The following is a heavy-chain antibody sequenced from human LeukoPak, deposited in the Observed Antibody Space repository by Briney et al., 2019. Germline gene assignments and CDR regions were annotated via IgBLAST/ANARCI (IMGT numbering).Heavy chain of an antibody. V-gene: IGHV3-30-3*01. CDR3: AKALYDCSSTSCYRAPDDAFDI. D-gene: IGHD2-2*01. CDR2: ISYDGSNK. CDR1: GFTFSSYA. Sequence: PGGSLRLSCAASGFTFSSYAMHWVRQAPGKGLEWVAVISYDGSNKYYADSVKGRFTISRDNSKNTLYLQMNSLRAEDTAVYYCAKALYDCSSTSCYRAPDDAFDIWGQGTMVTVSS. J-gene: IGHJ3*02.